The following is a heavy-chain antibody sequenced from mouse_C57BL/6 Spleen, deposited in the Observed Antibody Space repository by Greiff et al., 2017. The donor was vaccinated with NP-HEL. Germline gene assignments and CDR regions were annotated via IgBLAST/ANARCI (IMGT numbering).Heavy chain of an antibody. CDR2: IDPSDSYT. J-gene: IGHJ2*01. CDR3: ARSYGSSIFDY. Sequence: QVQLQQPGAELVKPGASVKLSCKASGYTFTSYWMQWVKQRPGQGLEWIGEIDPSDSYTNYNQKFKGKATLTVDTSSSTTYMQLSSLTSEDSAVYYCARSYGSSIFDYWGQGTTLTVSS. CDR1: GYTFTSYW. D-gene: IGHD1-1*01. V-gene: IGHV1-50*01.